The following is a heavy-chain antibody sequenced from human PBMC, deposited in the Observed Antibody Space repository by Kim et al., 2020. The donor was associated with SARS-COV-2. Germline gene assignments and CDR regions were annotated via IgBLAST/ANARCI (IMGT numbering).Heavy chain of an antibody. V-gene: IGHV1-46*01. CDR3: ASSLGTAADAFDI. J-gene: IGHJ3*02. D-gene: IGHD7-27*01. CDR2: INPSGGST. CDR1: GYTFTSYY. Sequence: ASVKVSCKASGYTFTSYYMHWVRQAPGQGLEWMGIINPSGGSTSYAQKFQGRVTMTRDTSTSTVYMELSSLRSEDTAVYYCASSLGTAADAFDIWGQGTMVTVSS.